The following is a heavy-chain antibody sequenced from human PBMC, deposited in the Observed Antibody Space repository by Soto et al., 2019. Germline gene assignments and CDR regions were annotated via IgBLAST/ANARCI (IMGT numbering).Heavy chain of an antibody. CDR2: ISGSGGST. CDR1: GFTFSSYA. V-gene: IGHV3-23*01. CDR3: AKDLWYRSSWYEDH. Sequence: EVQLLESGGGLVQPGGSLRLSCAASGFTFSSYAMSWVRQAPGKGLEWVSAISGSGGSTYYADSVKGRFTISRDNSKNTRYLQRTSRRAGDTAVDYCAKDLWYRSSWYEDHWGQGTLVTVSS. J-gene: IGHJ4*02. D-gene: IGHD6-13*01.